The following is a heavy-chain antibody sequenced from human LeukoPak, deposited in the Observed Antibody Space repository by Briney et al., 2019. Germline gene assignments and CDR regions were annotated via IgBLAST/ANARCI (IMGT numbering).Heavy chain of an antibody. Sequence: SETLSLTCTVSGFSISSSSYYWGRLRQPPGKGLEWIGSIYYSGSTYYSPSLKSRVTIYVDTSKNQFSLKLSSVTAADTAVYYCARWSGGNSVDYWGQGTLVTVSS. D-gene: IGHD4-23*01. V-gene: IGHV4-39*01. J-gene: IGHJ4*02. CDR2: IYYSGST. CDR3: ARWSGGNSVDY. CDR1: GFSISSSSYY.